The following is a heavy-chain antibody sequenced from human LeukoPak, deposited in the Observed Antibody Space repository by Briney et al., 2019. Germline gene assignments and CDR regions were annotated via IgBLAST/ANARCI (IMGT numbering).Heavy chain of an antibody. CDR2: ISSSGSTI. CDR3: AGPPQWLALGY. Sequence: GGSLKLSCAASGFTFSSYEMNWVRQAPGKGLEWVSYISSSGSTIYYADSVKGRFTISRDNAKNSLYLQMNSLRAEDTAVYYCAGPPQWLALGYWGQGTLVTVSS. J-gene: IGHJ4*02. D-gene: IGHD6-19*01. CDR1: GFTFSSYE. V-gene: IGHV3-48*03.